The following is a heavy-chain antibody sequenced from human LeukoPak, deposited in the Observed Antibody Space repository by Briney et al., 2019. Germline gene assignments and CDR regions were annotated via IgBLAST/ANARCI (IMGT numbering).Heavy chain of an antibody. J-gene: IGHJ4*02. D-gene: IGHD4-17*01. CDR1: GLTFNNYA. Sequence: TGGSLRLSCAASGLTFNNYAMNWVRQAPGKGLEWVSSISGGGETTYYADSAKGRFTISRDNSQNTLYLQMNSPRAEDTAVYYCARDYADYVGYFFFDYWGQGTLVTVSS. CDR3: ARDYADYVGYFFFDY. CDR2: ISGGGETT. V-gene: IGHV3-23*01.